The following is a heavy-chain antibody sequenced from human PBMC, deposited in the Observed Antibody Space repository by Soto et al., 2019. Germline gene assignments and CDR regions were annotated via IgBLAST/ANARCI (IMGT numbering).Heavy chain of an antibody. CDR2: IYHSGST. CDR3: ARAHYGDYGYGMDV. V-gene: IGHV4-30-2*01. Sequence: QLQLQESGSGLVKPSQTLSLTCAVSGGSISSGGYSWSWIRQPPGKGLEWIGYIYHSGSTYYNPSLQSRVTLSGDRSKNQFSLKLSSVTAADTAVYYCARAHYGDYGYGMDVWGQGTTVTVSS. J-gene: IGHJ6*02. D-gene: IGHD4-17*01. CDR1: GGSISSGGYS.